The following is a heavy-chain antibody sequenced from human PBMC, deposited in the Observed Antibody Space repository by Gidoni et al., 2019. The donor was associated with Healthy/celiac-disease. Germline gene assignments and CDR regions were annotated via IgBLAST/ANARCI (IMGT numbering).Heavy chain of an antibody. CDR3: AGQGVDTAMVIGAPLDY. V-gene: IGHV3-48*01. D-gene: IGHD5-18*01. Sequence: GESGGGSVQPGGSLSLSCAASGFTFSSYSMNWVRQAPGKGLEWVSYISSISSTIYYADSVKGRFTISRDNAKNSLYLQMNSLRAEDTAVYYCAGQGVDTAMVIGAPLDYWGQGTLVTVSS. CDR1: GFTFSSYS. J-gene: IGHJ4*02. CDR2: ISSISSTI.